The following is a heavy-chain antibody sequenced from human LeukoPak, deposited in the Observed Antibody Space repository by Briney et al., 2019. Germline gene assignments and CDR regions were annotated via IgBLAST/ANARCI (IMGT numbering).Heavy chain of an antibody. V-gene: IGHV1-2*02. CDR3: ARGYCSSTSCYAVFDH. J-gene: IGHJ4*02. CDR1: GYTFTDYY. D-gene: IGHD2-2*01. CDR2: INPNSGGT. Sequence: ASVKVSCKASGYTFTDYYMHWVRQAPGHGLEWMGWINPNSGGTNYAQKFQGRVTMTRDTSISTAYMELSRLRSDDTAVYYCARGYCSSTSCYAVFDHWGQGTLVTVSS.